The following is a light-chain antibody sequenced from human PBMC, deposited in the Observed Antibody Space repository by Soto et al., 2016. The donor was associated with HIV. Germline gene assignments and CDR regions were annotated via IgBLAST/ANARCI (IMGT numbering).Light chain of an antibody. V-gene: IGLV3-1*01. Sequence: SYELTQPPSVSVSPGQTASIPCSGDRLGDKYAYWYQQRPGQSPVLVIYQDNRRPSGIPGRFSGSNSGNTATLTISGTQPMDEADYFCQAWDSNTAVFGTGTKVTVL. CDR3: QAWDSNTAV. CDR2: QDN. J-gene: IGLJ1*01. CDR1: RLGDKY.